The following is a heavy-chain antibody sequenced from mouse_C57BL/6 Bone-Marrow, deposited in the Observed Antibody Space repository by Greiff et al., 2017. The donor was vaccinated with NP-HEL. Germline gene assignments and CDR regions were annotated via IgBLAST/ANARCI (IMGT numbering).Heavy chain of an antibody. CDR3: AREEIPPHYYGSDHWYFDV. D-gene: IGHD1-1*01. J-gene: IGHJ1*03. CDR1: GFTFSDYY. CDR2: INYDGSST. V-gene: IGHV5-16*01. Sequence: EVQLVESEGGLVQPGSSMKLSCTASGFTFSDYYMAWVRQVPEKGLEWVANINYDGSSTYYLDSLKSRFIISRDNAKNILYLQMSSLKSEDTATYYCAREEIPPHYYGSDHWYFDVWGTGTTVTVSS.